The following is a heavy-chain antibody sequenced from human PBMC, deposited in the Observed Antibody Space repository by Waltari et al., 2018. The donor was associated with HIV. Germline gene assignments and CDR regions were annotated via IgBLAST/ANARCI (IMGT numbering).Heavy chain of an antibody. CDR1: GYNFAPNW. CDR3: ARREVWFGGKYAFDI. J-gene: IGHJ3*02. CDR2: IFPADSDT. D-gene: IGHD3-10*01. V-gene: IGHV5-51*01. Sequence: EVQLVQSGAEVKTPGESLKISCQGAGYNFAPNWPGWVRQMPGKGLEWMGNIFPADSDTKYNPSLQGQVTMSADKSISTAYLQWKSLKASDTGMYYCARREVWFGGKYAFDIWGQGTMVTVSS.